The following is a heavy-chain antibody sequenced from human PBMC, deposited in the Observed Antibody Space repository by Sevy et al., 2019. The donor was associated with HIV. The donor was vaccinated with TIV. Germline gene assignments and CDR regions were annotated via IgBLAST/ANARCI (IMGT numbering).Heavy chain of an antibody. CDR3: ATTKDYYESSGSPFDD. CDR1: GSTLTRLA. D-gene: IGHD3-22*01. J-gene: IGHJ4*02. V-gene: IGHV1-24*01. CDR2: FDPEDGET. Sequence: ASVKVSCKVSGSTLTRLAIHWVRQAPGKGPEWMGSFDPEDGETIYSQKFQGRVTMTEDTSTDTGYMELSSLRSEDTAVYYCATTKDYYESSGSPFDDWGQGTLVTVSS.